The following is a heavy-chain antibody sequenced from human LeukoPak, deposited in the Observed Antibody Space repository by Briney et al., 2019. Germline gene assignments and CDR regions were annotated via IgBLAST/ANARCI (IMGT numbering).Heavy chain of an antibody. D-gene: IGHD4-17*01. Sequence: GGSLRLSCAASGFTFSSYAMSWVRQAPGKGLEWVSAISGSGGSTYYADSVKGRFTISRDNSKNTLYLQMNSLRAEDTAVYYCAKDILDYGDYIQPIDYWGQGTLVTVSS. CDR2: ISGSGGST. V-gene: IGHV3-23*01. CDR1: GFTFSSYA. CDR3: AKDILDYGDYIQPIDY. J-gene: IGHJ4*02.